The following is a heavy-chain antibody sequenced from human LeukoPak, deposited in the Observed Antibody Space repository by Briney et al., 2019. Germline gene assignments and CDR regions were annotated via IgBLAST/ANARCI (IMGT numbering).Heavy chain of an antibody. J-gene: IGHJ5*02. CDR1: GFTVSSNY. CDR3: ARALSFTIFGVVKNWFDL. CDR2: IYSGVGT. V-gene: IGHV3-66*01. Sequence: GGSLRLSCAASGFTVSSNYMSWVRQAPGKGLEWVSVIYSGVGTYYTDSVKGRFTVSRDNSKNTLYLQMNSLRAEDTAVYYCARALSFTIFGVVKNWFDLWGQGTLVTVSS. D-gene: IGHD3-3*01.